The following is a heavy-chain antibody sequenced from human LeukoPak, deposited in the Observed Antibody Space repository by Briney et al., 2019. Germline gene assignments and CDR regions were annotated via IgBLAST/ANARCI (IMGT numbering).Heavy chain of an antibody. Sequence: GGSLRLSCAASGFTFSDYYMSWIRQAPGKGLEWVSYISGSGSDTNYADSVRGRFTISRDNAENSLYLQMNSLRAEDTAVYYCTRDGKYHRSSAYYDAFDVWGQGTMVTVSS. CDR2: ISGSGSDT. CDR1: GFTFSDYY. CDR3: TRDGKYHRSSAYYDAFDV. J-gene: IGHJ3*01. V-gene: IGHV3-11*05. D-gene: IGHD3-22*01.